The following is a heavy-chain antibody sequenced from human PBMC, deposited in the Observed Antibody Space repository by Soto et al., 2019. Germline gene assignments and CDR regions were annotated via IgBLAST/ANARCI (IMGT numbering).Heavy chain of an antibody. CDR3: ARDQREMATIYYYYYGMDV. CDR1: GYTFTSYY. CDR2: INPSGGST. J-gene: IGHJ6*02. D-gene: IGHD5-12*01. Sequence: ASVKLSCKASGYTFTSYYMHWVRQAPVQGLEWMGIINPSGGSTSYAQKFQGRVTMTRDTSTSTVYMELSSLRSEDTAVYYCARDQREMATIYYYYYGMDVWGQGTTVTVAS. V-gene: IGHV1-46*01.